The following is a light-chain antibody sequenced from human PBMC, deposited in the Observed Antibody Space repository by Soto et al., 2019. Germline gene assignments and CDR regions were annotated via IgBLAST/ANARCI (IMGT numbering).Light chain of an antibody. CDR3: MQALLTPT. CDR2: LGS. V-gene: IGKV2-28*01. J-gene: IGKJ1*01. CDR1: QSLLHSNGYNY. Sequence: DIVMTQSPLSLPVTPGESASISCRSSQSLLHSNGYNYLDWYLQKPGQSPQLLIYLGSNRASGVPDRFSGSGSGTAFTLKISRLEAEDVGVYYCMQALLTPTFGQGTKVEIK.